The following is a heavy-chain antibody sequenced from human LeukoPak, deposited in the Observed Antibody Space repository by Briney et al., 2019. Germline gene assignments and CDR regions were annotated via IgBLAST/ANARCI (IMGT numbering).Heavy chain of an antibody. CDR3: ARALGPSDAFDI. Sequence: ASVKVSCKASGYIFTAYYMHWVRQAPGQGLEWMGWINPNSGGTNYAQKFQGRVTMTRDTSISTAYMELSRLRSDDTAVYYCARALGPSDAFDIWGQGTMVTVSS. J-gene: IGHJ3*02. CDR1: GYIFTAYY. CDR2: INPNSGGT. D-gene: IGHD3-16*01. V-gene: IGHV1-2*02.